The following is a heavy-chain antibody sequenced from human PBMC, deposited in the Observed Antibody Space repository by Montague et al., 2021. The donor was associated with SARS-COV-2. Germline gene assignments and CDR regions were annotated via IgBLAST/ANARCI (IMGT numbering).Heavy chain of an antibody. CDR3: ARLKVAPNGGWNWFDP. D-gene: IGHD6-19*01. CDR1: GGSISSGGFS. J-gene: IGHJ5*02. Sequence: TLSLTCSLSGGSISSGGFSWSWIRQPPGKGLEWIGHIFHTGTPHYSPSLKSRVTISIDRSKNQFSLNLDSVTAADTAVYYCARLKVAPNGGWNWFDPWGQGILGTGS. V-gene: IGHV4-30-2*01. CDR2: IFHTGTP.